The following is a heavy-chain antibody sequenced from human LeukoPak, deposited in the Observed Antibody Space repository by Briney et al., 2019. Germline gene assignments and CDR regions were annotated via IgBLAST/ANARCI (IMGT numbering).Heavy chain of an antibody. D-gene: IGHD4-17*01. CDR2: INSDGSST. CDR1: GFTFSSYW. Sequence: GGSLRLSCAASGFTFSSYWMHWVRQAPGKGLVWVSRINSDGSSTSYADSVKGRFTISRDNAKNSLYLQMNSLRAEDTAVYYCASRSVTGWFDPWGQGTLVTVSS. CDR3: ASRSVTGWFDP. J-gene: IGHJ5*02. V-gene: IGHV3-74*01.